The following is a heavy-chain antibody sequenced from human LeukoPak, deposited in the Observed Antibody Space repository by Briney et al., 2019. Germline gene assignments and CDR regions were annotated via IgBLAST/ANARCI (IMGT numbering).Heavy chain of an antibody. D-gene: IGHD3-22*01. CDR2: ISAYNGNT. V-gene: IGHV1-18*01. J-gene: IGHJ4*02. Sequence: ASVKVSCKASGYSFTTYGITWVRQAPGQGLEWMGWISAYNGNTNYAQKLQGRVTMTTDTSTSTAYMELRSLRSDDTAVYYCARAVITTAFADYWGQGTLVTVSS. CDR1: GYSFTTYG. CDR3: ARAVITTAFADY.